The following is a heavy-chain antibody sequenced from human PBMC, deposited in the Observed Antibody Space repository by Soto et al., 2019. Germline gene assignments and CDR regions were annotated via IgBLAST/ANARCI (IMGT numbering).Heavy chain of an antibody. CDR3: ARGGGWVGEASFDS. J-gene: IGHJ4*02. Sequence: QVQLEQSGAEVKKPGASVKISCKTSGYTFTSYTLHWVRQAPGQGLEWMGWINAGNGREKYSQRFRDRVSLPTDKSAPPAYMGLGSPTSEDTAVYYWARGGGWVGEASFDSWGQGTQVIVSS. V-gene: IGHV1-3*01. CDR2: INAGNGRE. D-gene: IGHD3-10*01. CDR1: GYTFTSYT.